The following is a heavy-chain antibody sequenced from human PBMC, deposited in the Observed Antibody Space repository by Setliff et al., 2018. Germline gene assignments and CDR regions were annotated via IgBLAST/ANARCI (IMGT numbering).Heavy chain of an antibody. CDR1: GASISSHA. Sequence: SETLSLTCNVSGASISSHAWSWIRKTTGKRLEYIGYLYTSGSTNYNPSLKSRVTMSVDTSKNQLSLKLTFVTSADTAIYYCARLIGYSYGYYYHYVDVWGKGTTVTVSS. J-gene: IGHJ6*03. CDR2: LYTSGST. V-gene: IGHV4-4*08. CDR3: ARLIGYSYGYYYHYVDV. D-gene: IGHD5-18*01.